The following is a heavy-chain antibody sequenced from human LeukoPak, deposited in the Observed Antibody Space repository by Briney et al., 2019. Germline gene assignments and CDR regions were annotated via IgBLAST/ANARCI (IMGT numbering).Heavy chain of an antibody. CDR2: IYHSGST. J-gene: IGHJ4*02. D-gene: IGHD6-19*01. CDR1: GGSISSSNW. Sequence: PSETLSLTCAVSGGSISSSNWWSWVRQPPGKGLEGIGEIYHSGSTNYNPSLKSRVTISVDKSKNQFSLKLRSVTAADTAVYYCARLPTTSGWNGDYWRQGTLVTVSS. V-gene: IGHV4-4*02. CDR3: ARLPTTSGWNGDY.